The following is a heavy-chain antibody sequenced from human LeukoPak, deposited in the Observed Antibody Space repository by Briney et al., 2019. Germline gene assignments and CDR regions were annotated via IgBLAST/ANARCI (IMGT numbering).Heavy chain of an antibody. V-gene: IGHV3-7*01. J-gene: IGHJ5*02. Sequence: GGSLRLSCAASGFTFSSCWMSWVRQAPGKGLEWVANIKQDGSEKYYVDSVKGRFTISRDNAKNSLYLQMNSLRAEDTAVYYCARVHYDSSGYYKGRSFWFDPWGQGTLVTVSS. CDR2: IKQDGSEK. CDR3: ARVHYDSSGYYKGRSFWFDP. CDR1: GFTFSSCW. D-gene: IGHD3-22*01.